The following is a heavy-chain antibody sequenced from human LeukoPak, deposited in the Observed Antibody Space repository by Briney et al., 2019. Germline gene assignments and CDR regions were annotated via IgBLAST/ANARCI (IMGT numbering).Heavy chain of an antibody. CDR2: MYYSGST. D-gene: IGHD3-22*01. J-gene: IGHJ6*03. Sequence: SETLSLTCAVYGGSFSGYYWSWIRQPPGKGLEWIGSMYYSGSTYYNTSLKTRVTISVDTSRNQFSLKLRSVTAADTAVYYCTRGSIAYYYMDVWGKGTTVTISS. CDR1: GGSFSGYY. V-gene: IGHV4-34*01. CDR3: TRGSIAYYYMDV.